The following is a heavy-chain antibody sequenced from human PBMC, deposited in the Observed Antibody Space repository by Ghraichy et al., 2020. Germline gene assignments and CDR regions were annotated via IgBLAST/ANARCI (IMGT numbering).Heavy chain of an antibody. V-gene: IGHV4-59*01. J-gene: IGHJ4*02. CDR3: ARARTDGSSSSWYYFDY. CDR1: GDSLSFYY. CDR2: IYSSGST. Sequence: TLSLTCTVSGDSLSFYYWSWIRQPPGKGLEWIGHIYSSGSTNYNPSLKSRVTISVDSSKNQFTLKLSSVTAADTAMYYCARARTDGSSSSWYYFDYWGQGTLVTVSS. D-gene: IGHD6-13*01.